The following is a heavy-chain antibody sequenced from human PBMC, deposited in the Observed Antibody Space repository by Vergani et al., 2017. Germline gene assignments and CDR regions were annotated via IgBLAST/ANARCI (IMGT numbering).Heavy chain of an antibody. J-gene: IGHJ3*02. D-gene: IGHD3-22*01. CDR2: IYYSGST. V-gene: IGHV4-59*01. Sequence: QVQLQESGPGLVKPSETLSLTCTVSGGSISSYYWSWIRQPPGKGLEWIGYIYYSGSTNYNPSLKSRVTISVDTSKTQFSLKLSSVTAADTAVYYCARIGTYYYDSSGYYPPGSDAFDIWGQGTMVTVSS. CDR1: GGSISSYY. CDR3: ARIGTYYYDSSGYYPPGSDAFDI.